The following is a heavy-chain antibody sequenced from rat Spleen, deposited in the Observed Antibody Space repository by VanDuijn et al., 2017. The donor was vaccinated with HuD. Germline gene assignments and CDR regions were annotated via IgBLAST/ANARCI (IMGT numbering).Heavy chain of an antibody. CDR1: GFTFNNYW. Sequence: EVQLVESGGGLVQPGRSLKLSCVASGFTFNNYWMTWIRQAPGKGLEWVASISNTGGTTNYPDAVKGRISISRDNAKSTLYVQLNSLRSEDTATYCCTRGIYYGYNAFVYWGQGTLVTVSS. D-gene: IGHD1-9*01. CDR2: ISNTGGTT. CDR3: TRGIYYGYNAFVY. J-gene: IGHJ3*01. V-gene: IGHV5-31*01.